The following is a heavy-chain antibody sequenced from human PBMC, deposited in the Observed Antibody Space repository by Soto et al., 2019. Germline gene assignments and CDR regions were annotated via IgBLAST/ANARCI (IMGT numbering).Heavy chain of an antibody. V-gene: IGHV3-48*03. D-gene: IGHD1-26*01. CDR3: ATDSGSYSGYSYYAMDV. CDR1: GLTFSGYE. CDR2: ISSSGSSI. Sequence: GGSLRLSCAASGLTFSGYEMNWVRQAPGKGLEWVSYISSSGSSISYADSVKGRFTITRDNAKNSLYLQMNSLRAEDTAVYYCATDSGSYSGYSYYAMDVWGQGTTVTVSS. J-gene: IGHJ6*02.